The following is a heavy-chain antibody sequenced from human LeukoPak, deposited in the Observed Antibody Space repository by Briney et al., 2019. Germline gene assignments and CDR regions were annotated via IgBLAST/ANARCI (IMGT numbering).Heavy chain of an antibody. Sequence: GESLKISCKGSGYSFTSYWIGWVRQMPGKGLEWMGIIYPGDSDTRYSPSFQGQVTISADKSISTAYLQWSSLKASDTAMYYCARGGSGYDYSYGGNKDDAFDIWGQGTMVTVSS. CDR1: GYSFTSYW. V-gene: IGHV5-51*01. CDR3: ARGGSGYDYSYGGNKDDAFDI. D-gene: IGHD5-12*01. J-gene: IGHJ3*02. CDR2: IYPGDSDT.